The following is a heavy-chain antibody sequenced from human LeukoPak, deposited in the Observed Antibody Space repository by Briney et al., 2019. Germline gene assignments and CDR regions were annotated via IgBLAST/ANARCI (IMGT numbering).Heavy chain of an antibody. CDR1: GFTFGDYA. CDR3: TRDDFWSGLDY. CDR2: IRSKAYGGTT. V-gene: IGHV3-49*03. Sequence: GGSLRLSCTASGFTFGDYAMSWFRQAPGKGLEWVGFIRSKAYGGTTEYAASVKGRFTIPRDDSKSIAYLQMNSLKTEDTAVYYCTRDDFWSGLDYWGQGTLVTVSS. J-gene: IGHJ4*02. D-gene: IGHD3-3*01.